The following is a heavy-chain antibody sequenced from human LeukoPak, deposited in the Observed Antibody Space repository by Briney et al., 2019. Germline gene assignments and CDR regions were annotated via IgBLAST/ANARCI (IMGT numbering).Heavy chain of an antibody. J-gene: IGHJ4*02. CDR2: ISSSGSTI. CDR1: GFTFSDYY. CDR3: AKDLKDGGRGRWKMVYGSSWYYFDY. Sequence: GGSLRLSCAASGFTFSDYYMSWIRQAPGKGLEWVSYISSSGSTIYYADSVKGRFTISRDNAKNSLYLQMNSLRAEDTALYYCAKDLKDGGRGRWKMVYGSSWYYFDYWGQGTLVTVSS. V-gene: IGHV3-11*01. D-gene: IGHD6-13*01.